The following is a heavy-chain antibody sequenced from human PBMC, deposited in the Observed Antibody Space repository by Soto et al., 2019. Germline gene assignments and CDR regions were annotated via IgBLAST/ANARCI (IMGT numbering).Heavy chain of an antibody. CDR1: GFTFSSYA. D-gene: IGHD3-3*01. CDR3: ARRRGSKFLEWFPLIDY. CDR2: ISSDGNNK. V-gene: IGHV3-30-3*01. Sequence: GGSLRLSCAASGFTFSSYAMPWVRQAPGKGLEWVAVISSDGNNKYYAESVKGRFTISRDNSKNTLYLQMNSLRAEDTAVYYCARRRGSKFLEWFPLIDYWGQGTLVTVSS. J-gene: IGHJ4*02.